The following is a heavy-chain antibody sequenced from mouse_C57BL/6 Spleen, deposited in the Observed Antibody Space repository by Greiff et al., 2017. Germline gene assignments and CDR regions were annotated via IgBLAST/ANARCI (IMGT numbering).Heavy chain of an antibody. V-gene: IGHV5-15*01. Sequence: EVKLVESGGGLVQPGGSLKLSCAASGFTFSDYGMAWVRQAPRKGPEWVAFISNLAYSIYYADTVTGRFTISRENAKNTLYLEMSSLRSEDTAMYYCARLDGNYVWFAYWGQGTLVTVSA. CDR2: ISNLAYSI. CDR3: ARLDGNYVWFAY. D-gene: IGHD2-1*01. J-gene: IGHJ3*01. CDR1: GFTFSDYG.